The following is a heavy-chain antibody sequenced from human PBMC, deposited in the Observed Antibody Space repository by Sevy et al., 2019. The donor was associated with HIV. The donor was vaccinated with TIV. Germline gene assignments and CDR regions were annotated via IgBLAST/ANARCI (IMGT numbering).Heavy chain of an antibody. CDR1: GFTFSSYA. Sequence: GGSLRRSCAASGFTFSSYAMSWVRQAPGKGLEWVSAISGSGGSTYYADSVKGRFTISRDNSKNTLYLQMNSLRAEDTAVYYCAKEMVTVVIPIFPFAAFDIWGQGTMVTVSS. CDR3: AKEMVTVVIPIFPFAAFDI. D-gene: IGHD2-21*01. J-gene: IGHJ3*02. CDR2: ISGSGGST. V-gene: IGHV3-23*01.